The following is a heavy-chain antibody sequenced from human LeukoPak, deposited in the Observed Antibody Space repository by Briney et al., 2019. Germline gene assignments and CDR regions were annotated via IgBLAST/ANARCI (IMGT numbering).Heavy chain of an antibody. CDR3: TRLSRYGNRWYYVDY. CDR1: GFPFSSYS. CDR2: IKNKANSYTT. V-gene: IGHV3-72*01. D-gene: IGHD6-13*01. J-gene: IGHJ4*01. Sequence: PGGSLRLSCAASGFPFSSYSMTWVRQAPGKGLEWVGRIKNKANSYTTLYAASVKGRFTISRDDSKNSLYLQMNSLKTEDTAVYYCTRLSRYGNRWYYVDYWGHGTLVTVSS.